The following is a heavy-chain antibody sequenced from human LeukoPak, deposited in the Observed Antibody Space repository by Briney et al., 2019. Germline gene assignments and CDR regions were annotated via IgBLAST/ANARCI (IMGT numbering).Heavy chain of an antibody. D-gene: IGHD3-22*01. CDR2: ISVYNGDT. Sequence: ASVKVSCKASGYTFTSYGISWVRQAPGQGLEWMGWISVYNGDTNYAQKLQGRVTVTTDTSTSTAYMELRSLRSDDTAVYYCARVRGYYDSSGPRDYWGQGTLVTVSS. CDR1: GYTFTSYG. V-gene: IGHV1-18*01. CDR3: ARVRGYYDSSGPRDY. J-gene: IGHJ4*02.